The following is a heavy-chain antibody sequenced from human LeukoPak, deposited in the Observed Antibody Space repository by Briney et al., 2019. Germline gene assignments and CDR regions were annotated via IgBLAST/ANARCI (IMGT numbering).Heavy chain of an antibody. CDR3: ARVSSGGRYDY. D-gene: IGHD6-25*01. CDR1: RYTFTGYY. V-gene: IGHV1-2*04. CDR2: INPNSGGT. Sequence: ASVKVSCKASRYTFTGYYMHWVRQAPGQGLEWMGWINPNSGGTNYAQKFQGWVTMTRDTSISTAYMELSRLRSDDTAVYYCARVSSGGRYDYWGRGTLVTVSS. J-gene: IGHJ4*02.